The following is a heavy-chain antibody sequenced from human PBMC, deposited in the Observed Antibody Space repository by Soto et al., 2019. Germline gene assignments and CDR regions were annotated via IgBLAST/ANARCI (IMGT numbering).Heavy chain of an antibody. CDR2: IIPIFGTA. Sequence: QVQLVQSGAEVKKPGSSVKVSCKASGGTFSSYAISWVRQAPGQGLEWMGGIIPIFGTANYAQKFQGRVTITADESTSTAYMEQGSLGSENTAVYYCARGAYCGGDGYSWWMNYYGMDLWGQGTTVTVSS. CDR3: ARGAYCGGDGYSWWMNYYGMDL. J-gene: IGHJ6*02. V-gene: IGHV1-69*12. D-gene: IGHD2-21*02. CDR1: GGTFSSYA.